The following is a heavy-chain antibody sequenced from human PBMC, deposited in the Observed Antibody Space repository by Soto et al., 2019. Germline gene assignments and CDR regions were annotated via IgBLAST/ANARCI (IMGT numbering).Heavy chain of an antibody. D-gene: IGHD3-22*01. V-gene: IGHV1-8*01. Sequence: ASVKVSCKASGYTFTSYDINWVRQATGQGLEWMGWMNPNSGNTGYAQKFQGRVTMTRNTSISTAYMELRSLRSDDTAVYYCARDSLNSSGYYGFDYWGQGTLVTVSS. J-gene: IGHJ4*02. CDR3: ARDSLNSSGYYGFDY. CDR2: MNPNSGNT. CDR1: GYTFTSYD.